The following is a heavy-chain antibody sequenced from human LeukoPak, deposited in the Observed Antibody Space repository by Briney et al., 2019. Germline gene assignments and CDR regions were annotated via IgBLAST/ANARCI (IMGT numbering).Heavy chain of an antibody. V-gene: IGHV4-34*01. J-gene: IGHJ4*02. CDR3: ARGRGYSYGSPYLNY. D-gene: IGHD5-18*01. CDR1: GGSFSGYY. Sequence: PSETLSLTCAVYGGSFSGYYWSWIRQPPGKGLEWIGEINHSGSTNYNPSLKSRVTISVDTSKNQFSLKLSSVTAADTAVYYCARGRGYSYGSPYLNYWGQGTLVTVSS. CDR2: INHSGST.